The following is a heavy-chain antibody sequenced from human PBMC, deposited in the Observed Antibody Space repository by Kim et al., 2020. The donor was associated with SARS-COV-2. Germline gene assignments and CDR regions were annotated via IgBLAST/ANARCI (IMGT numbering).Heavy chain of an antibody. CDR1: GFTFSSYA. CDR2: ISYDGSNK. D-gene: IGHD3-10*01. CDR3: ARGPDGSGSYYHLKLHYFDY. V-gene: IGHV3-30*04. J-gene: IGHJ4*02. Sequence: GGSLRLSCAASGFTFSSYAMHWVRQAPGKGLEWVAVISYDGSNKYYADSVKGRFTISRDNSKNTLYLQMNSLRAEDTAVYYCARGPDGSGSYYHLKLHYFDYWGQGTLVTVSS.